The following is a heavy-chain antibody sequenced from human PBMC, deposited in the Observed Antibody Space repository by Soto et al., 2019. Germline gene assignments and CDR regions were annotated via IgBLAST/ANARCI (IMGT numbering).Heavy chain of an antibody. CDR3: AKDPPVVMFLFDS. CDR1: GVTVYTYD. V-gene: IGHV3-23*01. CDR2: ITDTGVTT. Sequence: PXGALALAGTASGVTVYTYDMTWVRQAAGKGLEWVSSITDTGVTTYYADSEKGRFTISSDNYKNTLYLQMNSLRTDASALYSCAKDPPVVMFLFDSWGRGTLVTVSS. D-gene: IGHD2-15*01. J-gene: IGHJ4*02.